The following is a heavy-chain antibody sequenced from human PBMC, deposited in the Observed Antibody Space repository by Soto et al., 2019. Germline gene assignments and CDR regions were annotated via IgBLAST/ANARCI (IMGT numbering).Heavy chain of an antibody. V-gene: IGHV3-21*01. CDR1: GFTFKLYT. D-gene: IGHD6-13*01. CDR2: CPPSSSSI. Sequence: EVQLVESGGGLVKPGGSLRLSCAASGFTFKLYTMHWVRQAPGKGLEWVSFCPPSSSSISYADSVEGRFTISRDNARNSLYLQIHNLRAEDTAVYYCARDAASSLDHLGQGTLVTVSS. J-gene: IGHJ4*02. CDR3: ARDAASSLDH.